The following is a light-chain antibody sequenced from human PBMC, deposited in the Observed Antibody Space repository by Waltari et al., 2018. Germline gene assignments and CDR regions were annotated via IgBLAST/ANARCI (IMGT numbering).Light chain of an antibody. V-gene: IGKV1-5*03. CDR2: KAS. J-gene: IGKJ2*01. CDR1: ESISTW. Sequence: DIQMTQSPSTLSASVGDTVTFTCRASESISTWLAWYQQRPGKAPKLLIYKASYLETGVPSRFSGSGSGTEFILTISSLQAEDVAVYYCQQYYNTPYTFGQGTKLELK. CDR3: QQYYNTPYT.